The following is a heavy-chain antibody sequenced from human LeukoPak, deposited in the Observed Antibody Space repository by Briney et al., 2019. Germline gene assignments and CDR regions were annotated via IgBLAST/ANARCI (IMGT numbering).Heavy chain of an antibody. D-gene: IGHD5/OR15-5a*01. J-gene: IGHJ4*02. CDR2: IKDDGSQK. Sequence: GGSLRLSCAASGFTFSSYSMNWVRQVPGKGLEWVANIKDDGSQKYYVDSVKGRFTISRDNGKKSLYLQMNSLRGEDTAVYYCARDPSLRVTLDYWGQGTLVTVSS. V-gene: IGHV3-7*01. CDR3: ARDPSLRVTLDY. CDR1: GFTFSSYS.